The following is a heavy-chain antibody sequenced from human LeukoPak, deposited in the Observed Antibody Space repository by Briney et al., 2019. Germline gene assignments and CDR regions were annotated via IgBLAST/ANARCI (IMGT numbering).Heavy chain of an antibody. Sequence: EASVKVSCKASGFTFTSSAVQWVRQAPGQGLEWMGGIIPIFGTANYAQKFQGRVTITADESTSTAYMELSSLRSEDTAVYYCARGNVEMATIYFDYWGQGTLVTVSS. D-gene: IGHD5-24*01. CDR3: ARGNVEMATIYFDY. CDR2: IIPIFGTA. CDR1: GFTFTSSA. J-gene: IGHJ4*02. V-gene: IGHV1-69*13.